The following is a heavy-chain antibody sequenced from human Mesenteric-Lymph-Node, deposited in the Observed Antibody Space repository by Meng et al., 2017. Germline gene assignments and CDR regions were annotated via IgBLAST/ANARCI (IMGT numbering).Heavy chain of an antibody. CDR2: IYYSGST. D-gene: IGHD5-12*01. Sequence: QVQLQESGPGLVKPSQTLSLTCTVSGGSISSGDYYWSWIRQPPGKGLELIGHIYYSGSTSYNPSLKSRVTISVDTSNNQFSLKLSSVTAADTAVYYCARVGWRQWSFDLWGQGTLVTVSS. V-gene: IGHV4-30-4*01. CDR1: GGSISSGDYY. J-gene: IGHJ5*02. CDR3: ARVGWRQWSFDL.